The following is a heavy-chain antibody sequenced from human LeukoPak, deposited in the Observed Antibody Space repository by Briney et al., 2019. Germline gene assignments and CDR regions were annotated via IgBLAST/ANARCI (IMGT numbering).Heavy chain of an antibody. J-gene: IGHJ1*01. D-gene: IGHD6-13*01. CDR1: GGSISSYY. V-gene: IGHV4-59*12. Sequence: SETLSLTCTVSGGSISSYYWSWIRQPPGKGLEWIGYIYYRGSTNYNPSLKSRVTISVDTSKNQFSLKLSSVTAADTAVYYCARDGLYSRAAARDFQHWGQGTLVTVSS. CDR2: IYYRGST. CDR3: ARDGLYSRAAARDFQH.